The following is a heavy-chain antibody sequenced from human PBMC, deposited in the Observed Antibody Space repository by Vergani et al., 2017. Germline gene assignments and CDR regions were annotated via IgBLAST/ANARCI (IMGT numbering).Heavy chain of an antibody. CDR2: FDPEDGET. CDR1: GYTLTELS. D-gene: IGHD5-12*01. J-gene: IGHJ6*02. V-gene: IGHV1-24*01. CDR3: ATTXLRFSYYYYYGMDV. Sequence: QVQLVQSGAEVKKPGASVKVSCKVSGYTLTELSMHWVRQAPGKGLEWMGGFDPEDGETIYAQKFQGRVTMTEDTSTDTAYMELSSLRSEDTAVYYCATTXLRFSYYYYYGMDVWAQATTVTVSS.